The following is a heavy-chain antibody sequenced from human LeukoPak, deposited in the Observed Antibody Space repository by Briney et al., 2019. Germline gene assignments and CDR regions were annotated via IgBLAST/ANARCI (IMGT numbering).Heavy chain of an antibody. J-gene: IGHJ6*02. CDR1: GYTFPNYY. Sequence: ASVKVSCKASGYTFPNYYTHWVRQAPGQGPEWMGIINPSGGSTTYAQKFQGRVTMTRDTSTSTVYMELSSLRSEDTAVYYCASPPSISSSYYYYDMDVWGQGTTVTVSS. CDR3: ASPPSISSSYYYYDMDV. CDR2: INPSGGST. V-gene: IGHV1-46*01. D-gene: IGHD6-6*01.